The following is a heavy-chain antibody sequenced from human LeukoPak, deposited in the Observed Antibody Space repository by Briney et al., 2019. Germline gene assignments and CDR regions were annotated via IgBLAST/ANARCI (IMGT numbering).Heavy chain of an antibody. Sequence: GGSLRLSCAASGFTFSSYGMHWVRQAPGKGLEWVAVISYDGSNKYYADSVKGRFTISRDNSKNTLYLQMNSLRAEDTAVYYCAKPLPPMTTVTLFDYWGQGTLVTVSS. CDR2: ISYDGSNK. V-gene: IGHV3-30*18. CDR1: GFTFSSYG. D-gene: IGHD4-17*01. CDR3: AKPLPPMTTVTLFDY. J-gene: IGHJ4*02.